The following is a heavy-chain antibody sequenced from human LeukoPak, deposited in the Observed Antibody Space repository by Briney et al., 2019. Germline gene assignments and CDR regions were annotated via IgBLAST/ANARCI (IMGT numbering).Heavy chain of an antibody. CDR3: ARHVYWSSSSWYVLYQRGVDP. CDR1: GYSISSGYY. D-gene: IGHD6-13*01. V-gene: IGHV4-38-2*02. CDR2: INHSGST. J-gene: IGHJ5*02. Sequence: SETLSLTCTVSGYSISSGYYWSWIRQPPGKGLEWIGEINHSGSTNYNPSLKSRVTISVDTSKNQFSLKLSSVTAADTAVYYCARHVYWSSSSWYVLYQRGVDPWGQGTLVTVSS.